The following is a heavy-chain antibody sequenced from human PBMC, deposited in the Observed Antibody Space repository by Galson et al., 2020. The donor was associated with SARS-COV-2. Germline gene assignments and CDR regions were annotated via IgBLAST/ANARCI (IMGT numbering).Heavy chain of an antibody. CDR2: IYYSESN. V-gene: IGHV4-39*01. CDR1: GGSISSSSYY. J-gene: IGHJ4*02. D-gene: IGHD3-9*01. CDR3: ARQILTGDYSFYYCDY. Sequence: SQTLSLTCTVSGGSISSSSYYWGWIRQPPGEGLEWIGSIYYSESNYYNPSLTSRVTMSVDTSKNQFSLKLSSVTAADTAVYYCARQILTGDYSFYYCDYWGQGTLVTVSA.